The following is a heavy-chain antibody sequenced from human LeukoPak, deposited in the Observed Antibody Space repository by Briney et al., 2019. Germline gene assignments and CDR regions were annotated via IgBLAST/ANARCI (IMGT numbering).Heavy chain of an antibody. Sequence: GGSLRLSCAASGFTFDDYAMHWVRQAPGKGLEWVSGISWNSGSIGYADSVKGRFTISRDNAENSLYLQMNSLRAEDTALYYCAKDMILWFGEAAFDYWGQGTLVTVSS. J-gene: IGHJ4*02. CDR1: GFTFDDYA. D-gene: IGHD3-10*01. V-gene: IGHV3-9*01. CDR3: AKDMILWFGEAAFDY. CDR2: ISWNSGSI.